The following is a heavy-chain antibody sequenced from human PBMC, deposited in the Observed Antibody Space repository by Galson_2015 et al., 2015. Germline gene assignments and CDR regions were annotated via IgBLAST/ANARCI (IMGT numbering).Heavy chain of an antibody. V-gene: IGHV4-34*01. CDR1: GGSFSGYY. CDR2: INHSGST. CDR3: ARGPGVVPADSHYGMDV. D-gene: IGHD2-2*01. Sequence: ETLSLTCAVYGGSFSGYYWSWIRHPPGQGLEWIGEINHSGSTNYNPSLKSRVTISVDTSKNQFSLKLSSVTAADTAVYYCARGPGVVPADSHYGMDVWGQGTTVTVSS. J-gene: IGHJ6*02.